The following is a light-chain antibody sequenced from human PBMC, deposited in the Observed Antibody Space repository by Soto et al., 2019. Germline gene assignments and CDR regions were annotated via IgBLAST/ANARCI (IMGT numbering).Light chain of an antibody. Sequence: GDRVTINCRASQSIRSWLAWYQQKPGKAPKLLIYQASTLESWVPSTFSGSVSGTEFTLTISSLQPDDFATYYCQQYNSYPCTFGQGTKLEIK. CDR1: QSIRSW. V-gene: IGKV1-5*03. CDR3: QQYNSYPCT. CDR2: QAS. J-gene: IGKJ2*02.